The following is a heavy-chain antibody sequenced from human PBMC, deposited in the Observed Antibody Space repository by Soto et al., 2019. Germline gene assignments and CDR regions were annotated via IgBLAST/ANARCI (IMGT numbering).Heavy chain of an antibody. CDR2: IYSSGST. D-gene: IGHD3-10*01. CDR1: GGSISSYY. Sequence: PSQTLSLTCNVSGGSISSYYWSWIRQPPWKVMEWSEYIYSSGSTNYNPSLKSRVTISVDTPKNQFSLKLSSVTAADTAVYYCARDTYYYGSGSYGMDVWGQGTTLTVSS. V-gene: IGHV4-59*01. CDR3: ARDTYYYGSGSYGMDV. J-gene: IGHJ6*02.